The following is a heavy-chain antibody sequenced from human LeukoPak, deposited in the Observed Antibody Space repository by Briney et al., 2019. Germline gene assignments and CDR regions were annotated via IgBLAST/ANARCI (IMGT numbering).Heavy chain of an antibody. J-gene: IGHJ4*02. CDR3: ARALGRGRITMVRGAPSYFDY. CDR1: GGSISSYY. Sequence: PSETLSLTCTVSGGSISSYYWSWIRQPPGKGLEWIGYIYYSGSTNYNPSLKSRVIISVDTSKNQFSLKLSSVTAADTAVYYCARALGRGRITMVRGAPSYFDYWGQGTLVTVSS. D-gene: IGHD3-10*01. V-gene: IGHV4-59*01. CDR2: IYYSGST.